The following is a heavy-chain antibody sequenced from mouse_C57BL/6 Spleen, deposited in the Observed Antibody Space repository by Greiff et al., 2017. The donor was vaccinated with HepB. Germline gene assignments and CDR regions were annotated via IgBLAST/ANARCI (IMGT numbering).Heavy chain of an antibody. V-gene: IGHV5-12*01. CDR2: ISNGGGST. CDR3: ARTDYGSSSWFAY. Sequence: DVKLVESGGGLVQPGGSLKLSCAASGFTFSDYYMSWVRQTPEKRLEWVAYISNGGGSTYYPDTVKGRFTISRDNAKNNLYLQMSRLKSEDTAMYYCARTDYGSSSWFAYWGQGTLVTVSA. CDR1: GFTFSDYY. J-gene: IGHJ3*01. D-gene: IGHD1-1*01.